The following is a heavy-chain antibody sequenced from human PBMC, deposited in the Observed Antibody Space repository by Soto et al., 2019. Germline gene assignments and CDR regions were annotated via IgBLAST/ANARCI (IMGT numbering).Heavy chain of an antibody. CDR3: AKLPGVITVITSFDC. CDR2: ISGSGAST. D-gene: IGHD3-16*01. V-gene: IGHV3-23*01. CDR1: GFTFNKYA. Sequence: GGSLRLSCVASGFTFNKYALAWVRQAPGKGLEWVSAISGSGASTYDADSVKGRFTISRDNSRNTLYLQMNSMRAEDTAVFYFAKLPGVITVITSFDCWRQRTPGLVSS. J-gene: IGHJ4*02.